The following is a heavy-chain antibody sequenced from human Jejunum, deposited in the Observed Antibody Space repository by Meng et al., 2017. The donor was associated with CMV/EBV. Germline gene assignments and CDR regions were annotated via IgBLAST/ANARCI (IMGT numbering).Heavy chain of an antibody. CDR3: ARAGNYSEFDY. D-gene: IGHD1-7*01. CDR2: INDSGST. Sequence: CAVYGGSFRDYYWTWIRQPPGKGLEWIGEINDSGSTNYNPSLTSRLTISVDTSKNQFSLKLNSVTAADTAVYSCARAGNYSEFDYWGQGTLVTVSS. V-gene: IGHV4-34*01. J-gene: IGHJ4*02. CDR1: GGSFRDYY.